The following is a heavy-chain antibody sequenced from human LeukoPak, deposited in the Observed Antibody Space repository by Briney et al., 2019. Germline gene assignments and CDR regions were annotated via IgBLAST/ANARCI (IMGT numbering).Heavy chain of an antibody. D-gene: IGHD3-22*01. CDR3: ARAGGYYDSSGYSDQYYFDY. Sequence: GGSLRLSCAASGFTFSSYAMSWVRQAPGKGLEWVSVIYSGGSTYYADSVKGRFTISRDNSKNTLYLQMNSLRAEDTAVYYCARAGGYYDSSGYSDQYYFDYWGQGTLVTVSS. J-gene: IGHJ4*02. V-gene: IGHV3-66*01. CDR2: IYSGGST. CDR1: GFTFSSYA.